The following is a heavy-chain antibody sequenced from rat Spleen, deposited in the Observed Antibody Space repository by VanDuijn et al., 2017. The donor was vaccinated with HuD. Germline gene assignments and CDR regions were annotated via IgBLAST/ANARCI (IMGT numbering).Heavy chain of an antibody. V-gene: IGHV5-25*01. CDR2: ISTSGGST. Sequence: EVQLVESGGGLVQPGRSLKLSCAASGFTFSNYDMAWVRQAPTKGLEWVASISTSGGSTYYRDSVKGRFTVSRDNAKSTLYLQMDSLRSEDTATYDCARGPVWGPGTMVTVSS. CDR1: GFTFSNYD. CDR3: ARGPV. J-gene: IGHJ1*01.